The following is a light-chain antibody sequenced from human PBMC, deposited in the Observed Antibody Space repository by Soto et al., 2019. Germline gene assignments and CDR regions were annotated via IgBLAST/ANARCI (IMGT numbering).Light chain of an antibody. CDR2: EVS. V-gene: IGLV2-23*02. J-gene: IGLJ2*01. CDR1: SSDVGSYNL. Sequence: QSVLTPPASVSGSPGQSITISCTGTSSDVGSYNLVSWYQQHPGKAPKLMIYEVSKRPSGVSNRFSGSKSGNTASLTISGLQAEDEADYYCCSYAGSYVVFGGGTKVTVL. CDR3: CSYAGSYVV.